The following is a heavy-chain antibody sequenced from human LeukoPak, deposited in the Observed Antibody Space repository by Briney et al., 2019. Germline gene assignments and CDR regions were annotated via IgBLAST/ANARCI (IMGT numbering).Heavy chain of an antibody. CDR3: AAWDPNFYYMDV. J-gene: IGHJ6*03. V-gene: IGHV3-23*01. CDR2: ISASGGGT. D-gene: IGHD1-26*01. CDR1: GVTNS. Sequence: GGSLRLSCAMSGVTNSVCWVRQAPGKGLEWVSSISASGGGTHYTGSVKGRFTISRDNSKKTIYLQMNSLRVDDTAKYFCAAWDPNFYYMDVWGKGITVTVSS.